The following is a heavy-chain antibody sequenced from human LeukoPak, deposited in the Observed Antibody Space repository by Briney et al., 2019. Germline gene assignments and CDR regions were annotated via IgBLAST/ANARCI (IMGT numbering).Heavy chain of an antibody. CDR1: GFILSSYD. J-gene: IGHJ4*01. Sequence: PGGSLRLSCAASGFILSSYDMNWVGQAPGKGLEWISYISSTGSSIYYADSVKGRFTISRDNAKNSLYLRMNSLRADDTAIYYCVKDSEATFDYWGPGTLVTVSS. CDR2: ISSTGSSI. CDR3: VKDSEATFDY. V-gene: IGHV3-48*03.